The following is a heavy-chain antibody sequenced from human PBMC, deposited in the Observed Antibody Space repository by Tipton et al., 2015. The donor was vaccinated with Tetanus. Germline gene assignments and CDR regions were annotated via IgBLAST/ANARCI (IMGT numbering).Heavy chain of an antibody. Sequence: QLVQSGAEAKKPGESLKISCRGSGYSFSSYWIAWVRQVPGKGLEWMGIFFPGDSESRYSPSFQGQVTMSGDNSIRTAYLQWNSLRASDTATYYCAKVSAPGTIATGNFDYWGQGARVIVSS. J-gene: IGHJ4*02. CDR1: GYSFSSYW. V-gene: IGHV5-51*01. CDR3: AKVSAPGTIATGNFDY. D-gene: IGHD1-1*01. CDR2: FFPGDSES.